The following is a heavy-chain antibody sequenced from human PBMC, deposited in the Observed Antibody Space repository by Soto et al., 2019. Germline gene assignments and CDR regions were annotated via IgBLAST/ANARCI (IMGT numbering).Heavy chain of an antibody. D-gene: IGHD1-1*01. V-gene: IGHV1-69*06. CDR1: GGTFSSYA. J-gene: IGHJ4*02. CDR3: ARDYFATGAFDY. CDR2: IIPIFGTA. Sequence: GASVKVSCKASGGTFSSYAISWVRQAPGQGLEWMGGIIPIFGTANYAQKFQGRVTITADKSTSTAYMELSSLRSEDTAVYYCARDYFATGAFDYWGQGTLVTVSS.